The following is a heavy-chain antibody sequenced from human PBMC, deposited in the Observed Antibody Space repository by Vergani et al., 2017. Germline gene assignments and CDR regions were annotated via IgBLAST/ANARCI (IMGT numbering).Heavy chain of an antibody. CDR3: ARDAWVVVPATPYYYYYMDV. CDR1: GLTFSSYA. Sequence: QVQLVESGGGVVQPGRSLRLSCAASGLTFSSYAMHWVRQAPGKGLEWVAVISYDGSNKSYADSVKGRFTISRDNSKNTLYLQINSLRAEDTAVYYCARDAWVVVPATPYYYYYMDVWGKGTTVTVSS. V-gene: IGHV3-30-3*01. J-gene: IGHJ6*03. D-gene: IGHD2-2*01. CDR2: ISYDGSNK.